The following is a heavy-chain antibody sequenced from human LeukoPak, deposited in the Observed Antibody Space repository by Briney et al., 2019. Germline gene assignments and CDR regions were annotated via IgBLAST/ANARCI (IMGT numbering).Heavy chain of an antibody. V-gene: IGHV3-48*01. CDR3: ARDLENTDMAYGGYYFDY. D-gene: IGHD5-18*01. Sequence: GGSLRPSCAASGFPFSDYTMNWVRQAPGKGLEWVSYISSSSSTIYYADSVRGRFTISRDNAKNSLYLQMNSLRAEDTAVYYCARDLENTDMAYGGYYFDYWGQGTLVTVSS. CDR1: GFPFSDYT. CDR2: ISSSSSTI. J-gene: IGHJ4*02.